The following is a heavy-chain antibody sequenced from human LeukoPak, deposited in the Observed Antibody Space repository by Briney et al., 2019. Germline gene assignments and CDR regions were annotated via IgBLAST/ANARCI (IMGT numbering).Heavy chain of an antibody. CDR1: GFTFSSYS. CDR3: AREVAYCGGDCPTDAFDI. D-gene: IGHD2-21*02. V-gene: IGHV3-21*01. Sequence: GGSLRLSCAASGFTFSSYSMNWVRQAPGKGLEWVSSISSSSSYIYYADSVKGRFTISRDNAKNSLYLQMNGLRAEDTAVYYCAREVAYCGGDCPTDAFDIWGQGTMVTVSS. CDR2: ISSSSSYI. J-gene: IGHJ3*02.